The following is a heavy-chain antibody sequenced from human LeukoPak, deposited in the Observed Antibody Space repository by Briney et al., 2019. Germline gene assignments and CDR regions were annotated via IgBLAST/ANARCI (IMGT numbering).Heavy chain of an antibody. CDR1: GFTFSSYW. V-gene: IGHV3-74*01. J-gene: IGHJ4*02. Sequence: PGGSLRLSCAASGFTFSSYWMHWVRQAPGKGLVWVSRINTDGSSTSYADSVKGRFIISRDNAENSLYLQMNSLRAEDTAVYYCARESTSERPGHWGQGTLVTVSS. D-gene: IGHD5/OR15-5a*01. CDR2: INTDGSST. CDR3: ARESTSERPGH.